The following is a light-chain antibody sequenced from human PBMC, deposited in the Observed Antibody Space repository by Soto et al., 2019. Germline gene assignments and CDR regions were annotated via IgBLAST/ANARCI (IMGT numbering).Light chain of an antibody. Sequence: ELVMTQSPATLSVSPGERATLSCRASRSVSGDLAWYQQKPGQAPRLLIYGVSTRATGVPARFSGSGSRTDFTLTISSLQSEDFAVYYCQQYSDWPPITFGGGTKVDIK. CDR3: QQYSDWPPIT. J-gene: IGKJ4*01. V-gene: IGKV3-15*01. CDR2: GVS. CDR1: RSVSGD.